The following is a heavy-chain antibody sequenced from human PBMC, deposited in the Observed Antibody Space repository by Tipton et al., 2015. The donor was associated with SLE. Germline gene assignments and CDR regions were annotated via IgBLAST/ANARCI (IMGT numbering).Heavy chain of an antibody. CDR2: INYSGNT. Sequence: TLSLTCTVSGGSISGYYWTWLRQPPGKGLEWIGYINYSGNTNYNPSLKSRVTISVDTSKNQFSLKLSSVTAADTAVYYCARDRSGYYWFDPWGQGTLVTVSS. J-gene: IGHJ5*02. CDR1: GGSISGYY. CDR3: ARDRSGYYWFDP. V-gene: IGHV4-59*01. D-gene: IGHD3-3*01.